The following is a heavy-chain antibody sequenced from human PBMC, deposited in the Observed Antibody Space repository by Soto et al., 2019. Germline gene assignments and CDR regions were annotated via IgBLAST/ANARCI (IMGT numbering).Heavy chain of an antibody. CDR3: ARDRYGLGGSGSYSYYYYGMDV. V-gene: IGHV3-21*01. Sequence: GGSLRLSCAASGFTFSSYSMNWVRQAPGKGLEWVSSISSSSSYIYYADSVKGRFTISRDNAKNSLYLQMNSLRAEDTAVYYCARDRYGLGGSGSYSYYYYGMDVWGQGTTVTVSS. CDR1: GFTFSSYS. D-gene: IGHD3-10*01. J-gene: IGHJ6*02. CDR2: ISSSSSYI.